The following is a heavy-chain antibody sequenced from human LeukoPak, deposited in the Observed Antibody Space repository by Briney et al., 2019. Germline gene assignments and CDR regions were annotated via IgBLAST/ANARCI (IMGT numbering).Heavy chain of an antibody. D-gene: IGHD3-22*01. J-gene: IGHJ4*02. V-gene: IGHV3-23*01. CDR1: GFTFSSYT. CDR2: ISGSAIST. Sequence: PGGSLRLSCAASGFTFSSYTMIWVRQAPGKGLEWVSSISGSAISTYYTDSVKGRFTISRDNSKNTMYLQMKSLRAEDTAVYCCAKGGYYDSSGYCVYWGQGTLVTVSS. CDR3: AKGGYYDSSGYCVY.